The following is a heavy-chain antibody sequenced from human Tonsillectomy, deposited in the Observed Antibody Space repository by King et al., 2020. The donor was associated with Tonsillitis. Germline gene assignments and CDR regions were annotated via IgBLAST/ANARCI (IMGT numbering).Heavy chain of an antibody. CDR2: IYYSGST. D-gene: IGHD3-22*01. CDR1: GGSISSNSYS. CDR3: ARRGYYDPDDY. Sequence: LQLQESGPGLMKPSETLSLTCTVSGGSISSNSYSWGWIRQPPGEGLEWIGSIYYSGSTYYNSSLKSRVSISVDTSKNQFSLKLSSVTAADTAVYYCARRGYYDPDDYWGRGTLVTVAA. V-gene: IGHV4-39*01. J-gene: IGHJ4*02.